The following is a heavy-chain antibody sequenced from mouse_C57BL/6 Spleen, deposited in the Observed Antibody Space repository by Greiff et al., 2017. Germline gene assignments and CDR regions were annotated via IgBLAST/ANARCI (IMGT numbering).Heavy chain of an antibody. CDR2: IRLKSDNYAT. D-gene: IGHD1-1*01. Sequence: EVKLMESGGGLVQPGGSMKLSCVASGFTFSNYWMNWVRQSPEKGLEWVAQIRLKSDNYATHYAESVKGRFTISRDDSKSSVYLQMNNLRAEDTGIYYCTKFPYYYGSKDWYFDVWGTGTTVTVSS. J-gene: IGHJ1*03. CDR3: TKFPYYYGSKDWYFDV. V-gene: IGHV6-3*01. CDR1: GFTFSNYW.